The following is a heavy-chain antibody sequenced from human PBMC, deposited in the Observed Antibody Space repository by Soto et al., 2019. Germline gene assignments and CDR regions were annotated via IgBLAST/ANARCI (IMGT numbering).Heavy chain of an antibody. V-gene: IGHV4-31*01. Sequence: QVQLQESGPGLVKPSQTLSLTCTVSGGSISSGGYYWSWIRQHPGKGLEWIGYIYYSGSTYYNPSLKSQVTISVDTSKNPFDLKLSSVTAADTAVYYCAGLAVVGSCWFDPWGQGTLVTVSS. D-gene: IGHD6-19*01. CDR2: IYYSGST. CDR1: GGSISSGGYY. J-gene: IGHJ5*02. CDR3: AGLAVVGSCWFDP.